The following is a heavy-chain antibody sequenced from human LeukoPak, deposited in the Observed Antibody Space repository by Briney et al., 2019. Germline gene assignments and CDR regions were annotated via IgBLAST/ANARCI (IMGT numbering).Heavy chain of an antibody. CDR2: IYHSGST. Sequence: SQTLSLTCTVSGGSISSGGYYWSWIRQPPGKGLEWIGYIYHSGSTYYNPSLKSRVTISVDRSKNQFSLKLSSVTAADTAVYYCASCADGSGSYYYYYYMDVWGKRTTVTVSS. CDR3: ASCADGSGSYYYYYYMDV. CDR1: GGSISSGGYY. J-gene: IGHJ6*03. D-gene: IGHD3-10*01. V-gene: IGHV4-30-2*01.